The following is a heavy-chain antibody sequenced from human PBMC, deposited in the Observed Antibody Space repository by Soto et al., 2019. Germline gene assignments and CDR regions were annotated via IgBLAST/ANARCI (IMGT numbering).Heavy chain of an antibody. CDR1: GYTFTSFG. CDR3: ATRSPAFDY. Sequence: QVQLVQSGPEVKKPGASVKVSCKTSGYTFTSFGISWVRQAPGQGLEWMGWISTDKGKTTYEQKFQGRVTMTTDTPTSTAYMELRSLRSDDTAVYYCATRSPAFDYWGPGTLVTVSS. CDR2: ISTDKGKT. J-gene: IGHJ4*02. V-gene: IGHV1-18*01.